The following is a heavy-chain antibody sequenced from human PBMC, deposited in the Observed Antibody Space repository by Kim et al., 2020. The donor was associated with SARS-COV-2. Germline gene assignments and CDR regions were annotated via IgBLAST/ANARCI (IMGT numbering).Heavy chain of an antibody. Sequence: GGSLRLSCAASGFTFSDYYMSWIRQAPGKGLEWVSYISSSGSTIYYADSVKGRFTISRDNAKNSLYLQMNSLRAEDTAVYYCARDGPDVCGSGSYCYYYGMDVWGQGTTVTVSS. CDR1: GFTFSDYY. V-gene: IGHV3-11*04. CDR3: ARDGPDVCGSGSYCYYYGMDV. D-gene: IGHD3-10*01. CDR2: ISSSGSTI. J-gene: IGHJ6*02.